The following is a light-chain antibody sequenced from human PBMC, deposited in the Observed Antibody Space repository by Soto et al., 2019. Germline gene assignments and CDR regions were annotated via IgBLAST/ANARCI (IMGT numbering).Light chain of an antibody. CDR2: DVR. CDR3: SSYATSSGVV. Sequence: HSVLTQPASVSGSPGQSITISCTGTSSDVGGYNYVSWYQHHPGKAPKLMIYDVRIRPSGVSNRFAGSKSGNTASLTISGLQAEDEADYYCSSYATSSGVVFGGGTKLTVL. J-gene: IGLJ2*01. CDR1: SSDVGGYNY. V-gene: IGLV2-14*03.